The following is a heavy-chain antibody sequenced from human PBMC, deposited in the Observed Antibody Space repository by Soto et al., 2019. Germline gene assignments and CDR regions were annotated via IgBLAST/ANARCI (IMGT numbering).Heavy chain of an antibody. D-gene: IGHD6-13*01. CDR2: ISGSGGST. J-gene: IGHJ4*02. CDR3: AKGLGSSWYEIDY. V-gene: IGHV3-23*01. Sequence: EVQLLESGGVLVQPGGSLRLSCAASGFTFSNYAVTWVRQPPGKGLEWVSSISGSGGSTHYADSVKGRFTISRDNSKNTLYLQMNSVRGEDTAVYYCAKGLGSSWYEIDYWGQGTLVTVSS. CDR1: GFTFSNYA.